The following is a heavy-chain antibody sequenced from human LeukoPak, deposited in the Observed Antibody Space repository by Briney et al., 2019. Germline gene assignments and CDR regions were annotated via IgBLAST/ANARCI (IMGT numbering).Heavy chain of an antibody. D-gene: IGHD3-22*01. CDR1: GYSFSSYW. V-gene: IGHV5-51*01. Sequence: GESLKISCQVFGYSFSSYWFGWVRQMPGKGLEWVGIIYPGDSDTRYSPSFQGQVTISVDISISTAYLQWSSLKVSDAAIYYCARLNYFDGSGHDDYWGQGTLVTVSS. J-gene: IGHJ4*02. CDR2: IYPGDSDT. CDR3: ARLNYFDGSGHDDY.